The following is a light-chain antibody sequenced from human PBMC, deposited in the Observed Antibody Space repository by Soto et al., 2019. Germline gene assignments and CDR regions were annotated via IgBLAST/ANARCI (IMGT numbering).Light chain of an antibody. CDR2: DES. CDR3: QKYDGTGT. Sequence: EIVLTQSPATLSLSPGERATLSCRASQSVSRYLAWYQQKPGQAPRLVIYDESNRATGIPARFSGSGSGTDFTLTISSLEPEDFAVYYCQKYDGTGTFGQGTKVEIK. J-gene: IGKJ1*01. CDR1: QSVSRY. V-gene: IGKV3-11*01.